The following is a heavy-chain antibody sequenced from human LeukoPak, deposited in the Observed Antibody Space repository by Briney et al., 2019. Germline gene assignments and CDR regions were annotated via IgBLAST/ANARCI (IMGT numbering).Heavy chain of an antibody. D-gene: IGHD5-12*01. V-gene: IGHV3-23*01. CDR1: GFTFSSYA. CDR3: AKDWDIVATITGDAFDI. Sequence: GGSLRLSCAASGFTFSSYAMSWVRQAPGKWREWVSSISVSGGSTYYADSVKGRCTISRENSKNTLYLQMNSLRAEDTAVYYCAKDWDIVATITGDAFDIWGQGTMVTVSS. J-gene: IGHJ3*02. CDR2: ISVSGGST.